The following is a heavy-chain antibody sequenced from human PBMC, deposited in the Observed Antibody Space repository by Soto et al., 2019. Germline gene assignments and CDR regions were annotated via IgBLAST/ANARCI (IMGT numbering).Heavy chain of an antibody. V-gene: IGHV3-30*03. CDR1: GFTFSSYG. D-gene: IGHD2-2*01. CDR3: VRAAASPRYYYGMDV. Sequence: GGSLRLSCAASGFTFSSYGMHWVRQAPGKGLEWVAVISYDGSNKYYADSVKGRFTISRDNSKNTLYLQMNSLRAEDTAVYYAVRAAASPRYYYGMDVWGQGTTVTVSS. CDR2: ISYDGSNK. J-gene: IGHJ6*02.